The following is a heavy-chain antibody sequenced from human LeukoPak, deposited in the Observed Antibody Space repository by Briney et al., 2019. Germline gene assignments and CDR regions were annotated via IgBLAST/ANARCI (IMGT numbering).Heavy chain of an antibody. Sequence: PGGSLRLSCAASGFTFSSYAMHWVRQAPGKGLEWVAVISYDGSNKYYADSVKGRFTISRDNSKNTLYLQMNSLRAEDTAVYYCARDPMIVVVNQGLFDYWGQGTLVTVSS. CDR2: ISYDGSNK. D-gene: IGHD3-22*01. CDR3: ARDPMIVVVNQGLFDY. CDR1: GFTFSSYA. V-gene: IGHV3-30-3*01. J-gene: IGHJ4*02.